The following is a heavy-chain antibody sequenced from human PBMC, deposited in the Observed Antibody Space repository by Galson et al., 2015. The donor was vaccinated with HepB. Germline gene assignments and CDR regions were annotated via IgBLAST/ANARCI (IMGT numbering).Heavy chain of an antibody. Sequence: SLRLSCAASGFTFSNYFMTWVRQAPGKGLEWVSYINSDSGIRYYADSVKSRFTISRDNARNSLYLQMNSLRDEDTAVYYCASALNWGFDYWGQGTLVTVSS. J-gene: IGHJ4*02. CDR1: GFTFSNYF. D-gene: IGHD7-27*01. CDR2: INSDSGIR. V-gene: IGHV3-48*02. CDR3: ASALNWGFDY.